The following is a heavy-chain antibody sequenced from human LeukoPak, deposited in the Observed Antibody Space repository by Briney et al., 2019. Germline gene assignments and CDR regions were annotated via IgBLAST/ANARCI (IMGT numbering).Heavy chain of an antibody. J-gene: IGHJ3*02. CDR2: IGIADDT. CDR1: GFTFRIYV. D-gene: IGHD5/OR15-5a*01. Sequence: GGSLRLSCAASGFTFRIYVMHWVRQFPGRGLEWVSAIGIADDTHYPDSVKGRFTVSRENAKNSLYLQMNSLRDGDTAVYYCVRGGIQVSGIDAFDIWGQGTMVTVSS. V-gene: IGHV3-13*01. CDR3: VRGGIQVSGIDAFDI.